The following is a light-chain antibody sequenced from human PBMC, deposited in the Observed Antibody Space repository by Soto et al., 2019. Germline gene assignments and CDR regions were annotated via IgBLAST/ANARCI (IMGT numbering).Light chain of an antibody. J-gene: IGKJ2*01. V-gene: IGKV3-20*01. Sequence: ETVLTQSPSTLSLSPGERATLSCRASQNVGNNYIAWYQQKPGQAPRLLIHTASTWATGIPDRFSGSGSGTDFTLTIARLEPEDFAVYYCQQYANSPLTFGQGTKVEIK. CDR1: QNVGNNY. CDR2: TAS. CDR3: QQYANSPLT.